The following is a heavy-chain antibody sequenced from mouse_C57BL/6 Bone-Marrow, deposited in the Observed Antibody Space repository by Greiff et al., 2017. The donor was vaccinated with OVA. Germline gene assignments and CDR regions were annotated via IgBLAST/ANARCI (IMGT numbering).Heavy chain of an antibody. Sequence: QVQLQQPGAELVKPGASVKLSCKASGYTFTSYWMQWVKQRPGQGLEWIGEIDPSDSYTNSNQKFKGKATLTVDTSSSTAYMQLSSLTSEDSAVYYCARSIYYDYDVYYFDYWGQGTTLTVSS. CDR1: GYTFTSYW. V-gene: IGHV1-50*01. CDR2: IDPSDSYT. J-gene: IGHJ2*01. CDR3: ARSIYYDYDVYYFDY. D-gene: IGHD2-4*01.